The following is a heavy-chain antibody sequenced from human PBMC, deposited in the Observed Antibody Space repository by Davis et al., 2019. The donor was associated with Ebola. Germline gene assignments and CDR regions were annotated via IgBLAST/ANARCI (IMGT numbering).Heavy chain of an antibody. Sequence: GESLKLSCKGSGYSFTNYWIGWVRQMPGKGLEWMGLIYGADSDTRYSPSFQGQVAISADKSITTAYLQWSSLKASATAMYYCARRTVYTTGGYDYWGQGTLVTVSS. CDR3: ARRTVYTTGGYDY. CDR1: GYSFTNYW. J-gene: IGHJ4*02. CDR2: IYGADSDT. V-gene: IGHV5-51*01. D-gene: IGHD6-19*01.